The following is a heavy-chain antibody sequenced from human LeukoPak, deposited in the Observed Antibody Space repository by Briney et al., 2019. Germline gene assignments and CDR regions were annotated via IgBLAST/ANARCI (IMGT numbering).Heavy chain of an antibody. CDR2: IKQDGSEK. Sequence: PGGSLRLSCAASGFTFSSYWMSWVRQAPGKGLEWVANIKQDGSEKYYVDSVKGRFTISRDNAKNSLYLQMNSLRAEDTAVYYCARDYSKGMIAGYYMDVWGKGTTVTVSS. D-gene: IGHD3-22*01. CDR3: ARDYSKGMIAGYYMDV. J-gene: IGHJ6*03. CDR1: GFTFSSYW. V-gene: IGHV3-7*01.